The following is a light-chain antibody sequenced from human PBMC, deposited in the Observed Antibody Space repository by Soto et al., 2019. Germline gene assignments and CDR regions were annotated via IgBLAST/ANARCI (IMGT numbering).Light chain of an antibody. CDR2: AAS. CDR3: QQSYINTAWT. J-gene: IGKJ1*01. CDR1: QSISNI. V-gene: IGKV1-39*01. Sequence: IQMTQSPSSLSASVGDRVTITCRASQSISNILNWYQQKPGKAPKLLIYAASTLQIGVPSRFSGSGSGTFFTLTITSLQPEDFATYFCQQSYINTAWTFGQGTKVEIK.